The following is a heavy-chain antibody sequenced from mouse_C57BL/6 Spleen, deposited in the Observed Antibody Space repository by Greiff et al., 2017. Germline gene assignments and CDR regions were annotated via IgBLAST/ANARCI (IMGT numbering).Heavy chain of an antibody. CDR2: IYPRSGNT. CDR1: GYTFTSYG. Sequence: VHLVESGAELARPGASVKLSCKASGYTFTSYGISWVKQRTGQGLEWIGEIYPRSGNTYYNEKFKGKATLTADKSSSTAYMELRSLTSEDSAVYFCARCFYGNYYYFDYWGQGTTLTVSS. D-gene: IGHD2-1*01. CDR3: ARCFYGNYYYFDY. J-gene: IGHJ2*01. V-gene: IGHV1-81*01.